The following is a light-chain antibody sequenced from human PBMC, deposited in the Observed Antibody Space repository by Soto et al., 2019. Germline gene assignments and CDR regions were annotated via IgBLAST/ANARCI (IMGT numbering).Light chain of an antibody. CDR1: QSIRSNY. CDR2: GAS. CDR3: QQYGSSPRT. V-gene: IGKV3-20*01. Sequence: EIGLSLSPGTVSLSPGERDTLPCRASQSIRSNYVAWYQQKPGQGPRLLIYGASSRATGIPDRFSGSGSGTDFTLIISRLEPEDFAMYYCQQYGSSPRTFGQGSKVDI. J-gene: IGKJ1*01.